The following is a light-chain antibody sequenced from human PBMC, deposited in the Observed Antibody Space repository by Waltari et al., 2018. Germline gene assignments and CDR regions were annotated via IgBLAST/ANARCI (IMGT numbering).Light chain of an antibody. CDR1: QGISSY. Sequence: AIRITQSPSSLSAATGARVTITCRASQGISSYLAWYQQKPGKAPKLLIYAASTLQSGVPSRFSGSGSGTDFTLTISCLQSEDFATYYCQQYYSNPWTFGQGTKVEIK. CDR2: AAS. CDR3: QQYYSNPWT. J-gene: IGKJ1*01. V-gene: IGKV1-8*01.